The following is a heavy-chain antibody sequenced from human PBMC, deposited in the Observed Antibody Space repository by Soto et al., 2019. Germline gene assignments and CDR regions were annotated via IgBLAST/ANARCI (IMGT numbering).Heavy chain of an antibody. J-gene: IGHJ6*02. CDR1: GFTVSSNY. D-gene: IGHD6-13*01. CDR2: IYSGGST. Sequence: EVQLVESGGGLIQPGGSLRLSCAASGFTVSSNYMSWVRQAPGKGLEWVSVIYSGGSTYYADSVKGRFTISRDNSKNTLYLQMNSLRAEDTAVYYCARVEGSSSWYQGYYYGMDVWGQGTTVTVSS. V-gene: IGHV3-53*01. CDR3: ARVEGSSSWYQGYYYGMDV.